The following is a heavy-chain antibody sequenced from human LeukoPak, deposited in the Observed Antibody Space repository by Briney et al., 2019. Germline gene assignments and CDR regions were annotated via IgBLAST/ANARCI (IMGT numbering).Heavy chain of an antibody. Sequence: SVKVSCKSSGYTFTSYGISWVRQAPGQGLEWMGRIIPILGIANYAQKFQGRVTITADKSTSTAYMELSSLRSEDTAVYYCARVRSRQLADYYYGMDVWGQGTTVTVSS. J-gene: IGHJ6*02. CDR2: IIPILGIA. D-gene: IGHD6-6*01. V-gene: IGHV1-69*04. CDR1: GYTFTSYG. CDR3: ARVRSRQLADYYYGMDV.